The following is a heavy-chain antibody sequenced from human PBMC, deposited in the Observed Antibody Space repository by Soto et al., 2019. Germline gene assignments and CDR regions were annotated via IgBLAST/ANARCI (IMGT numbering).Heavy chain of an antibody. Sequence: QVQLVQSGAEVKKPGASVKVSCKASGYTSTSYDINWVRQATGQGLEWMGWMNPNSGNTGYAQKFQGRVTMTRSTSIGTAYMELSSLTSEDTAVYYCATYPSMVLDAFDIWGQGTKVTVSS. CDR2: MNPNSGNT. J-gene: IGHJ3*02. D-gene: IGHD2-8*01. CDR3: ATYPSMVLDAFDI. V-gene: IGHV1-8*01. CDR1: GYTSTSYD.